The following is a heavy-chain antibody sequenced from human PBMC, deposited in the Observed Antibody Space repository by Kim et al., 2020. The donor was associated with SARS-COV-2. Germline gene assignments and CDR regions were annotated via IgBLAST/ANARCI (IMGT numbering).Heavy chain of an antibody. V-gene: IGHV3-48*01. CDR2: ISSSSTI. D-gene: IGHD5-12*01. J-gene: IGHJ4*02. CDR3: ALDIVATIIY. Sequence: GGSLRLSCAASGFTFSSYSMNWVRQAPGKGLEWVSYISSSSTIYYADSVKGRFTISRDNAKNSLYLQMNSLRAEDTAVYYCALDIVATIIYWGQGTLVTVSS. CDR1: GFTFSSYS.